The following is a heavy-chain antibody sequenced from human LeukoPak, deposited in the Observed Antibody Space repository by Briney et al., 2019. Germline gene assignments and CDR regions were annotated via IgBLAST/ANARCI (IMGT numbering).Heavy chain of an antibody. Sequence: NPSETLSLTCTVSGGSISSSSYYWGWIRQPPGKGLEWIGSIYYSGSTYYNPSFKSRVTISVDTSKNQFSLKLSSVTAADTAVYYCARTGSSRDYWYFDLWGRGTLVTVSS. V-gene: IGHV4-39*07. CDR1: GGSISSSSYY. CDR2: IYYSGST. D-gene: IGHD1-14*01. CDR3: ARTGSSRDYWYFDL. J-gene: IGHJ2*01.